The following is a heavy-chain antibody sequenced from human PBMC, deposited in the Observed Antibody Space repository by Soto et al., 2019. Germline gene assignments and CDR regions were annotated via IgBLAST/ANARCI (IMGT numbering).Heavy chain of an antibody. D-gene: IGHD5-18*01. V-gene: IGHV3-30-3*01. CDR3: ARDMYPVDTFRGPFGI. J-gene: IGHJ3*02. CDR2: ISYDGSNK. Sequence: GGSLRLSCAASGFTFSSYAMHWVRQAPGKGLEWVAVISYDGSNKYYADSVKGRFTISRDNSKNTLYLQMNSLRAEDTAVYYCARDMYPVDTFRGPFGIWGQGTMVTVS. CDR1: GFTFSSYA.